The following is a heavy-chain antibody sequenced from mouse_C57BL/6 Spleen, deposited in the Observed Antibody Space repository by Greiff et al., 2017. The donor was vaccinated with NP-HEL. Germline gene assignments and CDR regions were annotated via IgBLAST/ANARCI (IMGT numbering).Heavy chain of an antibody. CDR3: SIYYDYDGVFDY. V-gene: IGHV5-17*01. J-gene: IGHJ2*01. CDR1: GFTFSDYG. Sequence: VQLVESGGGLVKPGGSLKLSCAASGFTFSDYGMHWVRQAPEKGLEWVAYISSGSSTIYYADTVKGRFTISRDNAKNTLFLQMTSLRSEDTAMYYCSIYYDYDGVFDYWGQGTTLTVSS. CDR2: ISSGSSTI. D-gene: IGHD2-4*01.